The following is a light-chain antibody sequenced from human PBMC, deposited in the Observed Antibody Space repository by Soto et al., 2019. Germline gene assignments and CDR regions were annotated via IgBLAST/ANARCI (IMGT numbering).Light chain of an antibody. J-gene: IGKJ1*01. CDR3: QQYDDYWT. V-gene: IGKV3-20*01. CDR1: QSVSSSY. Sequence: EIVLTQSPGTLSLSPGERATLSCRASQSVSSSYLAWYQQKPGQAPRLLIYDASSRATGIPDRFSGSGSGTDFTLTISSLHPDDFATYYCQQYDDYWTFGQGTKVDIK. CDR2: DAS.